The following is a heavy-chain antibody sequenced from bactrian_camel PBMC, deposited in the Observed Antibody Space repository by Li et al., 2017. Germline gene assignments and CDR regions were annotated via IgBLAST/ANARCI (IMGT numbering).Heavy chain of an antibody. D-gene: IGHD1*01. CDR2: IELDGTT. Sequence: VQLVESGGGSVQAGGSLTLSCAAAGYIYSAYCMGWFRQAPGKEREGVALIELDGTTTYQESMKGRFTISKDIAKNTLDLQMNSLKDEDTGTYYCAAESRYPGRCTLDIVSGGPGNPGHRLH. CDR1: GYIYSAYC. V-gene: IGHV3S53*01. J-gene: IGHJ4*01. CDR3: AAESRYPGRCTLDIVS.